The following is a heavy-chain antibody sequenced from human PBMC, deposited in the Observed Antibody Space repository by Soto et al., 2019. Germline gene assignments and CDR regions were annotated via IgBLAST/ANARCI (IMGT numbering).Heavy chain of an antibody. CDR2: INPNSGGT. D-gene: IGHD3-16*02. Sequence: ASVKVSCKASGYTFTGYYMHWVRQAPGQGLEWMGWINPNSGGTNYAQKFQGWVTMTRDTSISAAYMELSRLRSDDTAVYYCARGSYDYIWGSYRVRGALDIWGQGTMVTVSS. CDR1: GYTFTGYY. CDR3: ARGSYDYIWGSYRVRGALDI. J-gene: IGHJ3*02. V-gene: IGHV1-2*04.